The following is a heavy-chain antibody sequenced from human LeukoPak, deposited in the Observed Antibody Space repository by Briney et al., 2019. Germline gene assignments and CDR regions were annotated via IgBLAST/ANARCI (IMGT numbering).Heavy chain of an antibody. CDR1: GGSISSYY. CDR2: IYYSGST. V-gene: IGHV4-59*12. Sequence: SETLSLTCTVSGGSISSYYWSWIRQPPGKGLEWIGYIYYSGSTNYNPSLKSRVTISVDTSKNQFSLKLSSVTAADTAVYYCARRKGRGVIRGPFDYWGQGTLVTVSS. J-gene: IGHJ4*02. CDR3: ARRKGRGVIRGPFDY. D-gene: IGHD3-10*01.